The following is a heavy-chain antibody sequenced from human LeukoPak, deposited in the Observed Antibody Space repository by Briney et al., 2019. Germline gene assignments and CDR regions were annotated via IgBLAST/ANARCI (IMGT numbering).Heavy chain of an antibody. J-gene: IGHJ5*02. CDR3: ARDGGHCGSASCYSYWFDP. CDR1: GYTFTSYG. V-gene: IGHV1-18*01. D-gene: IGHD2-2*01. CDR2: ISAYNGNT. Sequence: ASVKVSCKASGYTFTSYGISWVRQAPGQGLEWMGWISAYNGNTNYAQKLQGRVTMTTDTSTSTAYMELRSLRSDDTAVYYCARDGGHCGSASCYSYWFDPWGQGTLVTVSS.